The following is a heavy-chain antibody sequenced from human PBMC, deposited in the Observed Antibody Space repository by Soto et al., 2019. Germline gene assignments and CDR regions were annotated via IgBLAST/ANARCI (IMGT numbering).Heavy chain of an antibody. CDR2: ISSISSTI. CDR3: ASLYSSSWTPDAFDL. D-gene: IGHD6-13*01. J-gene: IGHJ3*01. Sequence: EVQLVESGGGLVQPGGSLRLSCAASGFTFSSYSRNWVRQAPGKGLEWVSYISSISSTIYYEDSVKGRFTSSRDNAKNSLYLQMNSLRAEDTAVYYCASLYSSSWTPDAFDLWGQGTMVTVSS. CDR1: GFTFSSYS. V-gene: IGHV3-48*01.